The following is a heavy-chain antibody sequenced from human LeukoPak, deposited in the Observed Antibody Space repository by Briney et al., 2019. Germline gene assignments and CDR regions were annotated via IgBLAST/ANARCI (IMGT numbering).Heavy chain of an antibody. J-gene: IGHJ4*02. CDR3: ARDEARDGYTNYLDY. CDR1: GYTFTNYY. Sequence: ASVKVSCKTSGYTFTNYYMHWVRQAPGQGLEWMGIINPSGGSTNYVQKSQGRVTMTRDTSTSTVSMELGSLRSEDTAVYYCARDEARDGYTNYLDYWGQGTLVTVSS. V-gene: IGHV1-46*01. D-gene: IGHD5-24*01. CDR2: INPSGGST.